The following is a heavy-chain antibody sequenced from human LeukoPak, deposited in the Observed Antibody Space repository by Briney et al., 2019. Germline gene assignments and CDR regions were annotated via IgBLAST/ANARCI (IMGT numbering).Heavy chain of an antibody. D-gene: IGHD4-17*01. CDR1: GGTFSRYA. J-gene: IGHJ4*02. Sequence: GASVKVSCKASGGTFSRYAISWVRQAPGRGLEWVGGIIPIFGTANYAQKFQGRVTITADESTSTAYMELSSLRSEDTAVYYCARAVSTVTANIDCWGQGTLVTVSS. CDR3: ARAVSTVTANIDC. V-gene: IGHV1-69*01. CDR2: IIPIFGTA.